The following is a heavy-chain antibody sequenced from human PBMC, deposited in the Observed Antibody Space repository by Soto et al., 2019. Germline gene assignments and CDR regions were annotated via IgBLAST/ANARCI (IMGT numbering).Heavy chain of an antibody. CDR1: GFTFSSYA. Sequence: EVQLLESGGGLVQPGGSLRLSCAASGFTFSSYAMSWVRQAPGKGLEWISAVSGSGGSTYYADSVKGRFTISRDNSKDTVYLQMNNLRAEDTAVYYCATPPDYNWNDYWGQGTLVTVSS. D-gene: IGHD1-20*01. CDR2: VSGSGGST. J-gene: IGHJ4*02. CDR3: ATPPDYNWNDY. V-gene: IGHV3-23*01.